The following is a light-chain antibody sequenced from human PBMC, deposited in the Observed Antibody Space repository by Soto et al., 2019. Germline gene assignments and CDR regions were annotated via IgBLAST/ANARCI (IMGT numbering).Light chain of an antibody. J-gene: IGLJ1*01. CDR3: SSYTSSSPPLYV. Sequence: QSVRTQPASVSGSPGQSITISCTGTSSDVGGYNYVSWYQQHPGKAPKLMIYDVSNRPSGVSNRFSGSKSGNTASLTISGLQAEDEADYYCSSYTSSSPPLYVFGTGTKVTVL. CDR1: SSDVGGYNY. V-gene: IGLV2-14*01. CDR2: DVS.